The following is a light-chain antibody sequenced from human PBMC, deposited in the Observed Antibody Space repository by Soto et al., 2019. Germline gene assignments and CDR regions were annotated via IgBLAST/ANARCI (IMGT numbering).Light chain of an antibody. J-gene: IGLJ1*01. CDR1: SSDVGSYNR. V-gene: IGLV2-18*02. Sequence: QSVLTQPPSVSGSPGQSVAISCTGTSSDVGSYNRVAWYQQPSGTAPKLMIYEVSNRPSGVPDRFSGSKSGNTASLTISGLQAEDEADYYCSSFTSSSTYVFGTGTKLTVL. CDR2: EVS. CDR3: SSFTSSSTYV.